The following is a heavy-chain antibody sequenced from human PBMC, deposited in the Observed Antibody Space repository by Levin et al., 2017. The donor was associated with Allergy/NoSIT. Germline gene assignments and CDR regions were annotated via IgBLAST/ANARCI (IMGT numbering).Heavy chain of an antibody. CDR1: GFTFSSYA. CDR2: ISGSGGST. V-gene: IGHV3-23*01. D-gene: IGHD4-17*01. CDR3: AKDNSPTVTNARAMDY. J-gene: IGHJ4*02. Sequence: SGGSLRLSCAASGFTFSSYAMSWVRQAPGKGLEWVSAISGSGGSTYYADSVKGRFTISRDNSKNTLYLQMNSLRAEDTAVYYCAKDNSPTVTNARAMDYWGQGTLVTVSS.